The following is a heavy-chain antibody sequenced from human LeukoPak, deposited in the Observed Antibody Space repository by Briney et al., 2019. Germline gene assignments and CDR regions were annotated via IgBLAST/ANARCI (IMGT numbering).Heavy chain of an antibody. D-gene: IGHD3-10*01. Sequence: ASVKVSCKVSGYTLTELSMHWVRQAPGKGLEWMGGFDPEDGETIYAQKFQGRVTMTEDTSTDTAYMELRSLRSEDTAVYYCATDFYGSGRNDAFDIWGQGTMVIVSS. CDR3: ATDFYGSGRNDAFDI. CDR1: GYTLTELS. CDR2: FDPEDGET. V-gene: IGHV1-24*01. J-gene: IGHJ3*02.